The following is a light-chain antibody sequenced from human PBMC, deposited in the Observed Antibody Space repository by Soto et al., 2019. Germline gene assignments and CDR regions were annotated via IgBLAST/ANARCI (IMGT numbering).Light chain of an antibody. Sequence: ALTQPASVSGSPGQSITISCTGTSSDVGGYKYVSWYQQHPGEAPKLMIYDVSNRPSGVSNRFSGSKSGNTASLTISGLQAEDFADYYCRSYTSNSPTVLGTGTKVTV. CDR1: SSDVGGYKY. J-gene: IGLJ1*01. CDR3: RSYTSNSPTV. CDR2: DVS. V-gene: IGLV2-14*01.